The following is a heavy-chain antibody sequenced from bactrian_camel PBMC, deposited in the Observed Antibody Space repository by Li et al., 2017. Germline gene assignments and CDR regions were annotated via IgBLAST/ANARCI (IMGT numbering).Heavy chain of an antibody. CDR3: AATRGPLLVRWVFEEGRYNY. V-gene: IGHV3S53*01. CDR1: ACSRC. J-gene: IGHJ4*01. D-gene: IGHD7*01. Sequence: HVQLVESGGGSVQAGGSLRLSCTASACSRCMGWFRQAPGNECELVSTINRSGYILYANSVKGRFTISQDTTNNTVYLQMDNLKPEDTGTYYCAATRGPLLVRWVFEEGRYNYWGQGTQVTVS. CDR2: INRSGYI.